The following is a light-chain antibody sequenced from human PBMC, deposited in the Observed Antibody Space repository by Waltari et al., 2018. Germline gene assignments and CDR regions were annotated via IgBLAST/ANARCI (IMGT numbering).Light chain of an antibody. CDR3: SSYTSSDTWV. J-gene: IGLJ3*02. Sequence: QSALTQPASVSGSPGQSITISCTGTSSDGGGYNYVSWYQQHPGKAPKFMIYEVTNRPSGVSTRFSGSKSGNTAYLTISGLRAEDEADYHCSSYTSSDTWVFGGGTKVTVL. V-gene: IGLV2-14*01. CDR1: SSDGGGYNY. CDR2: EVT.